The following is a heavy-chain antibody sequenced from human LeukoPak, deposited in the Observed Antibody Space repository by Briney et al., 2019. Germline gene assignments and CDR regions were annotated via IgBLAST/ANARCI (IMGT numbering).Heavy chain of an antibody. Sequence: SETLSLTCTVSGGSISSGGYYWSWIRQHPGKGLEWIGYIYYSASTYYNPSLKSRVTISVDTSKTQFSLKLSSVTAADTAVYYSARPPSRIQLWLGVIDPWGQGTLVTVSS. D-gene: IGHD5-18*01. CDR1: GGSISSGGYY. CDR2: IYYSAST. V-gene: IGHV4-31*03. J-gene: IGHJ5*02. CDR3: ARPPSRIQLWLGVIDP.